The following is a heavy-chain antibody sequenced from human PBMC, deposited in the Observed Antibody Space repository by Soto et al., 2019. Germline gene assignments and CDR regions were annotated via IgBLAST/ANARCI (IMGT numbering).Heavy chain of an antibody. CDR1: GYTFTSYG. CDR3: ARRCGVAEAGTGLGDICYYYYGMDV. D-gene: IGHD6-13*01. CDR2: ISAYNGNT. V-gene: IGHV1-18*01. J-gene: IGHJ6*02. Sequence: QVQLVQSGAEVKKPGASVKVSCKASGYTFTSYGISWVRQAPGQGLEWMGWISAYNGNTNYAQKLQGRVTMTTDTSTSAASMGLRSLRSDDKAVYYCARRCGVAEAGTGLGDICYYYYGMDVWGQGTTVTVSS.